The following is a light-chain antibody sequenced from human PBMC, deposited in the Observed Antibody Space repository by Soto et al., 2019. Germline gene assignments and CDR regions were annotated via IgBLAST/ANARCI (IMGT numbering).Light chain of an antibody. CDR2: GAS. V-gene: IGKV3-20*01. CDR3: QQYGISPPLFT. Sequence: EIVLTQSPGTLSLSPGERATLSCRASQSVSSSYLAWYQQKPGQAPRLLIYGASSRATGIPDRFSGSGSGTDFTLTISRLEPEDFAVYYCQQYGISPPLFTFGPGTKVDFK. CDR1: QSVSSSY. J-gene: IGKJ3*01.